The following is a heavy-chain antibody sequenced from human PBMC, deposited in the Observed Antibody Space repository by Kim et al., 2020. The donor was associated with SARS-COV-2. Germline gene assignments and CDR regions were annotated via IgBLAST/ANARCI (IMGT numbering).Heavy chain of an antibody. Sequence: ASVKVSCKASGYTFTGYYMHWVRQAPGQGLEWMGWINPNSGGTDYAQKFQGRVSMTRDTSISTAYMQLSRLRSDDTAVYYCAREESSGYWSGFDFWGQGTLVTVSS. D-gene: IGHD3-22*01. J-gene: IGHJ4*02. CDR1: GYTFTGYY. CDR3: AREESSGYWSGFDF. CDR2: INPNSGGT. V-gene: IGHV1-2*02.